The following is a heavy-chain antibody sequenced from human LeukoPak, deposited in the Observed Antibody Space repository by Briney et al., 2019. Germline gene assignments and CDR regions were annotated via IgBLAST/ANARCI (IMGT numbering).Heavy chain of an antibody. CDR2: IYNSRST. Sequence: PSETLSLTCTVSGGSISSYYWSWIRQPPGKGLEWIGYIYNSRSTSYNPSLKSRVTISEDTSRIQFSLKLSSVTAADTAVYYCARSREYYYYMDVWGKGTTVTVSS. CDR3: ARSREYYYYMDV. V-gene: IGHV4-59*01. D-gene: IGHD1-26*01. J-gene: IGHJ6*03. CDR1: GGSISSYY.